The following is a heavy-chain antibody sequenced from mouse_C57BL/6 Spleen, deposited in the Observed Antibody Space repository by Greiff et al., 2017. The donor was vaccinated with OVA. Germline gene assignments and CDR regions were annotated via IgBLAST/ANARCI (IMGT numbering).Heavy chain of an antibody. CDR1: GYTFTDYE. CDR3: TRRGFDY. V-gene: IGHV1-15*01. J-gene: IGHJ2*01. CDR2: IDPETGGT. Sequence: VQLQESGAELVRPGASVTLSCKASGYTFTDYEMHWVKQTPVHGLEWIGAIDPETGGTAYNQKFKGKAILTADKSSSTAYMALRSLTSEDSAVYYCTRRGFDYWGQGTTLTVSS.